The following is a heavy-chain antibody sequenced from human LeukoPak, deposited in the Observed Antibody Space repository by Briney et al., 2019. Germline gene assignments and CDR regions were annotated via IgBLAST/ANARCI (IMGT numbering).Heavy chain of an antibody. CDR1: GFTFSSFS. Sequence: GGSLRLSCAASGFTFSSFSMNWGRDAPGKRLEWVSSISSSTSYMYYVDSVKCRFTISRDNAKNSLYLQMNGLRAEDTGICYCARDTDAFDIWGRGTMVTVSS. J-gene: IGHJ3*02. CDR2: ISSSTSYM. V-gene: IGHV3-21*01. CDR3: ARDTDAFDI.